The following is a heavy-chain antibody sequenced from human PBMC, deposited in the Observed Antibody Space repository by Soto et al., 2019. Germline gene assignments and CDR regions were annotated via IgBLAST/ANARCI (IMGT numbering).Heavy chain of an antibody. J-gene: IGHJ4*02. V-gene: IGHV3-48*02. CDR2: ISYSGSTI. Sequence: GGSLRLSCADSGFSFSSYSMNWVRQAPGKGLEWVSYISYSGSTIYYADSVKGRFTISRDNAKRSLFLQMNSLRDDDTAVYYCVRDGDYWGQGTLVTVSS. CDR1: GFSFSSYS. CDR3: VRDGDY.